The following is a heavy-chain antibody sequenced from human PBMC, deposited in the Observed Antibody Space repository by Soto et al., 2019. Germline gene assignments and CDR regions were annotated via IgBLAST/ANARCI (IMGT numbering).Heavy chain of an antibody. Sequence: PVGFLRLSCAARGFTFRSYGMHWGRKAPGKGLEGVAVISYDGSNKYYADSVKGRFTISRDNSKNTLYLQMNSLRAEDTAGYYCEEDHDAGYHITTLDYWGQGT. D-gene: IGHD6-25*01. V-gene: IGHV3-30*18. CDR3: EEDHDAGYHITTLDY. J-gene: IGHJ4*02. CDR2: ISYDGSNK. CDR1: GFTFRSYG.